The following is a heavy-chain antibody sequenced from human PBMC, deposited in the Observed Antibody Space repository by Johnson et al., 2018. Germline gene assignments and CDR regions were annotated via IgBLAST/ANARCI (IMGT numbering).Heavy chain of an antibody. V-gene: IGHV4-4*07. CDR3: ARDNPDGDGHAFDI. D-gene: IGHD4-17*01. J-gene: IGHJ3*02. CDR1: GGSISSYY. Sequence: QVQLQESGPGLVKPSETLSLTCTVSGGSISSYYWSWIRQPAGKGLEWIGRIYTSGSTNYNPSLKSRVTMSVDTSKNQFSLKLSSVTAADTAVYYWARDNPDGDGHAFDIWGQGTMVTVSS. CDR2: IYTSGST.